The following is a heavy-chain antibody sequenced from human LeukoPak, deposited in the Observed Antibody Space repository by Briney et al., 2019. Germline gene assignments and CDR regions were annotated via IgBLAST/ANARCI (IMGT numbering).Heavy chain of an antibody. Sequence: GGSLRLSWAASGFTFSNYWMHWVRHVPGKWRVWVSRINDDGSATFYADSVKGRFYISRDNAKKTLFLQMSSLRAEDTAVYFCAREILAPGQTHDYWGQGTLVTVSS. CDR2: INDDGSAT. J-gene: IGHJ4*02. V-gene: IGHV3-74*01. CDR1: GFTFSNYW. CDR3: AREILAPGQTHDY.